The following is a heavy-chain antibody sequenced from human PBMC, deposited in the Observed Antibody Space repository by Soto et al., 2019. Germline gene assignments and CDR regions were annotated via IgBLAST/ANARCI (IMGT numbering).Heavy chain of an antibody. CDR1: SGSISSSNW. CDR2: IYHSGST. CDR3: ARGAGVVVPAALMWFDP. D-gene: IGHD2-2*01. V-gene: IGHV4-4*02. Sequence: SETLSLTCAVSSGSISSSNWWSWVRQPPGKGLEWIGEIYHSGSTNYNPSLKSRVTISVDKSKNQFSLKLSSVTAADTAVYYCARGAGVVVPAALMWFDPWGQGTLVTVSS. J-gene: IGHJ5*02.